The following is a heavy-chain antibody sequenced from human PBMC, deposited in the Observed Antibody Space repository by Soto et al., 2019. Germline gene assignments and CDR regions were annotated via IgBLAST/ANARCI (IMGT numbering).Heavy chain of an antibody. CDR3: ARDYWPLFDY. J-gene: IGHJ4*02. D-gene: IGHD2-8*02. V-gene: IGHV1-3*01. Sequence: ASXKVCWKASGYTFTIYAMHWVRQTPGQRLEWMGWINAGNGNTKYSQKFQGRVTITRDTSASTAYMELSSLRSEDTAVYYCARDYWPLFDYWGQGTLVTVSS. CDR2: INAGNGNT. CDR1: GYTFTIYA.